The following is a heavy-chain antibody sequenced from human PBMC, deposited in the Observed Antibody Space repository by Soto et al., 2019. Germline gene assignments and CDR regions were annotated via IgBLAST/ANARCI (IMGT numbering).Heavy chain of an antibody. CDR2: IIPILGIA. CDR1: GGTFSSYT. Sequence: QVQLVQSGAEVKKPGSSVKVSCKASGGTFSSYTISWVRQAPGQGLEWMGRIIPILGIANYAQKFQGRVTITADKSTSTAYMELSSLRSEDTAVYYCARDGRSGSRHTRAEYFQHWGQGTLVTVSS. CDR3: ARDGRSGSRHTRAEYFQH. D-gene: IGHD3-3*01. V-gene: IGHV1-69*08. J-gene: IGHJ1*01.